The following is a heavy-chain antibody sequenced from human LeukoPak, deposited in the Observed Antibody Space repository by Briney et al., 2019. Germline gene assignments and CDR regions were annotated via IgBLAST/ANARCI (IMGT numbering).Heavy chain of an antibody. J-gene: IGHJ4*02. D-gene: IGHD1-26*01. Sequence: GGSLRLSCAASGFTFSSYYMSWVRQAPGKGLEWVASIKEEDGSDRYYVDSVKGRFTISRDNAKKSLFLQMNSLRAEDTASYFCAREWEVPRYFDYWGRGSLVIVSS. CDR3: AREWEVPRYFDY. CDR2: IKEEDGSDR. V-gene: IGHV3-7*04. CDR1: GFTFSSYY.